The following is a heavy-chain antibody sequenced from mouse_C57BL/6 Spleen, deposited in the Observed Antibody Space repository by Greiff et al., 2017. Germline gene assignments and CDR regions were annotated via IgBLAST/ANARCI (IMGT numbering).Heavy chain of an antibody. Sequence: EVKVEESGGGLVKPGGSLKLSCAASGFTFSSYAMSWVRQTPEKRLGWVATISDGGSYTYYPDNVKGRFTISRNNDKNNLYLQMSHLTSENTAMYYCARTTGVATDAMDYWGQGTSVTVSS. CDR2: ISDGGSYT. CDR1: GFTFSSYA. J-gene: IGHJ4*01. D-gene: IGHD1-1*01. V-gene: IGHV5-4*03. CDR3: ARTTGVATDAMDY.